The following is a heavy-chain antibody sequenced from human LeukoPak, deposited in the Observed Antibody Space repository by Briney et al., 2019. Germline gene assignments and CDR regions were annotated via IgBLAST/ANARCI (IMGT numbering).Heavy chain of an antibody. V-gene: IGHV3-23*01. Sequence: PGGSLRLSCAVSGITLSHYGMSWVRQAPGKGLQWVAGISDTGGTITYADSVSGRFTISRDNAKNTLYLQMNSLRAEDTAVYFCAKRGVVIRVILVGFHKQAYYFDSWGHGALVTVSS. CDR2: ISDTGGTI. J-gene: IGHJ4*03. CDR1: GITLSHYG. D-gene: IGHD3-22*01. CDR3: AKRGVVIRVILVGFHKQAYYFDS.